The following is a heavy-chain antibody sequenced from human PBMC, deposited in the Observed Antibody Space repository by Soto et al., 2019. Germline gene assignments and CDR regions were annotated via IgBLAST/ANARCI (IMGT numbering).Heavy chain of an antibody. CDR1: GGSISSYY. V-gene: IGHV4-59*01. Sequence: SETLSLTCTVSGGSISSYYWSWIRQPPGKGLEWIGYIYYSGSTNYNPSLKSRVTISVDTSKNQFSLKLSSVTAADTAVYYCARGYNIQEDWFDPWGQGTLVTVSS. CDR3: ARGYNIQEDWFDP. CDR2: IYYSGST. J-gene: IGHJ5*02. D-gene: IGHD5-18*01.